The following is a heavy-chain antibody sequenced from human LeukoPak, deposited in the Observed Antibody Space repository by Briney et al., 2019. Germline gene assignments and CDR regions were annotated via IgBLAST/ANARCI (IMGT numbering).Heavy chain of an antibody. Sequence: GGSLRLSCAASGFSFRSYTMKWVRQAPGKGLEWVSSITSSSSYIYYVDSVKGRFTISRDNAKNSLYLQMNSLRADDMAVYYCARAGYCSGGSCYSGAFDFWGQGTTVTVSS. J-gene: IGHJ3*01. V-gene: IGHV3-21*01. CDR3: ARAGYCSGGSCYSGAFDF. D-gene: IGHD2-15*01. CDR2: ITSSSSYI. CDR1: GFSFRSYT.